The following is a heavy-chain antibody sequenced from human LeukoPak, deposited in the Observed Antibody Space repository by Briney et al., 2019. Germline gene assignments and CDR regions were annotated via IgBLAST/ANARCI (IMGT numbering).Heavy chain of an antibody. CDR3: ARYHLEGY. D-gene: IGHD5-24*01. Sequence: QTGGSLRLSCAPSGFTFSTYWMSWVRQAPGKGLEWVATIKPDGTEKYYVDSVKGRFTISRDNAKNSLYLQINSLRADDTAVYYCARYHLEGYWGQGTLVTVSP. V-gene: IGHV3-7*01. CDR2: IKPDGTEK. CDR1: GFTFSTYW. J-gene: IGHJ4*02.